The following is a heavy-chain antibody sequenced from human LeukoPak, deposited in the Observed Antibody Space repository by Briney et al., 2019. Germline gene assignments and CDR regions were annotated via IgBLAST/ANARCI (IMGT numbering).Heavy chain of an antibody. D-gene: IGHD6-19*01. Sequence: GGSLRLSCVTSGFTFSDYSMNWVRQAPGKGMEWISYITASSDNINYADSVKGRFTISRDNSKNTLYLQMNSLRAEDTAVYYCAKLNLSSGWYADYWGQGTLVTVSS. V-gene: IGHV3-48*01. CDR1: GFTFSDYS. CDR3: AKLNLSSGWYADY. CDR2: ITASSDNI. J-gene: IGHJ4*02.